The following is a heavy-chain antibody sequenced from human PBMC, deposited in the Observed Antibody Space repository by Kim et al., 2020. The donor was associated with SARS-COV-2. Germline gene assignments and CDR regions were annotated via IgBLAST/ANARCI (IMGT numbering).Heavy chain of an antibody. CDR3: ARDPRGDYVFDY. J-gene: IGHJ4*02. V-gene: IGHV4-59*01. D-gene: IGHD4-17*01. Sequence: NYNASLKSRLTLSVDTSKNQFYLNLTSMTAADTAVYYCARDPRGDYVFDYWGRGTLVTVSS.